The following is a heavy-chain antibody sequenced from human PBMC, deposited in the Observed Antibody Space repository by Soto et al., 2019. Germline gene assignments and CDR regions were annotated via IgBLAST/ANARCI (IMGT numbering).Heavy chain of an antibody. CDR3: ARGLYSSSWYRRPGYFDY. V-gene: IGHV1-8*01. CDR2: MNPNSGNT. D-gene: IGHD6-13*01. Sequence: KVSCKASGYTFTSYDINWVRQAPGQGLEWMGWMNPNSGNTGYAQKFQGRVTMTRNTSISTAYMELSSLRSEDTAVYYCARGLYSSSWYRRPGYFDYWGQGTLVTVSS. J-gene: IGHJ4*02. CDR1: GYTFTSYD.